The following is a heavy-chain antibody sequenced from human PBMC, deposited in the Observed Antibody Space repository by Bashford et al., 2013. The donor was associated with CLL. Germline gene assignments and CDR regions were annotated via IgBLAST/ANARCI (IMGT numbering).Heavy chain of an antibody. Sequence: ASVKVSCKASGYTFTGYYMHWVRQAPGQGLEWMGWINPNSGGTNYAQKFQGRVTMTRDTSISTAYMELSSLTSDDTAVYYCAREPYSSGWTHYDSWGQGTLVTVSS. V-gene: IGHV1-2*02. J-gene: IGHJ4*02. D-gene: IGHD6-19*01. CDR1: GYTFTGYY. CDR3: AREPYSSGWTHYDS. CDR2: INPNSGGT.